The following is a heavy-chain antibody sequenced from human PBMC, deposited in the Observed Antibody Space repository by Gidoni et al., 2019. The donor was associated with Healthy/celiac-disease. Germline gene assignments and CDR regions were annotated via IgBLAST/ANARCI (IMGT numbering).Heavy chain of an antibody. V-gene: IGHV3-7*01. Sequence: EVQLVESGGGLVQPGGSLRLSCAASGFTFSNYWMSWVRQAPEKGLEWVAKIKPDGSEKYYVDSVKGRFTISRDNAKNSLYLQMNSLGAEDTAVYYCGSGGYSWGQGTLVTVSS. D-gene: IGHD5-18*01. CDR2: IKPDGSEK. CDR1: GFTFSNYW. CDR3: GSGGYS. J-gene: IGHJ4*02.